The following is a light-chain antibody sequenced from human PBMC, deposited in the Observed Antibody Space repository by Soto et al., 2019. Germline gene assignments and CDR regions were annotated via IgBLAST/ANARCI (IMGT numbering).Light chain of an antibody. CDR3: QQSNNWPYT. CDR2: GAS. V-gene: IGKV3-15*01. J-gene: IGKJ2*01. Sequence: EIVMTQSPATLSVSPGERATLPCRASQSVSSNLAWYQQKPGQAPRLLFYGASTRATDIPARFSGSGSGTDFTLTISSLQSEDFAVYYCQQSNNWPYTFGQGTKLEIK. CDR1: QSVSSN.